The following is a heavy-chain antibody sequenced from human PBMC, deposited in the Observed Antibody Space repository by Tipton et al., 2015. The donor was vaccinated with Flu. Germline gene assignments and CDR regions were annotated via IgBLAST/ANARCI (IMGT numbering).Heavy chain of an antibody. V-gene: IGHV1-2*02. Sequence: QLVQSGAEVKKPGASVKVSCKASGYTFTGYYMHWVRQAPGQGLEWMGWVNPNSGGTNYAQKFQGRVTMTRDTSISTAYMELSRLRSDDTAVYYCARRGGSSSWPYYYGMDVWGQGTTVPVSS. CDR1: GYTFTGYY. CDR2: VNPNSGGT. CDR3: ARRGGSSSWPYYYGMDV. D-gene: IGHD6-13*01. J-gene: IGHJ6*02.